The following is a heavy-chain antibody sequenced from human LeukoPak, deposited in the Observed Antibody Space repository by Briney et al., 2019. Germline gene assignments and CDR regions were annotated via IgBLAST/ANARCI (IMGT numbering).Heavy chain of an antibody. V-gene: IGHV1-18*01. D-gene: IGHD3-22*01. J-gene: IGHJ5*02. CDR3: ARLGGFYDSSGYDNWFDP. CDR2: ISAYNGNT. CDR1: GYTFTSYG. Sequence: ASVKVSCKASGYTFTSYGISWVRQAPGQGLERMGWISAYNGNTNYAQKLQGRVTMTTDTSTSTAYVELRSLRSDDTAVYYCARLGGFYDSSGYDNWFDPWGQGTLVTVSS.